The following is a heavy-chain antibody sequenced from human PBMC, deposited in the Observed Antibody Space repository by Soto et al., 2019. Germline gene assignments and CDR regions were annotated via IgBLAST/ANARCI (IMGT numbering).Heavy chain of an antibody. CDR1: GFTFSSYG. V-gene: IGHV3-30*18. J-gene: IGHJ4*02. D-gene: IGHD3-10*01. CDR3: AKSRSPWFGELPCDY. CDR2: ISYDGSNK. Sequence: GGSLRLSCAASGFTFSSYGMHWVRQAPGKGLEWVAVISYDGSNKYYADSVKGRFTISRDNSKNTLYLQMNSLRAEDTAVYYCAKSRSPWFGELPCDYWGQGTLVTVSS.